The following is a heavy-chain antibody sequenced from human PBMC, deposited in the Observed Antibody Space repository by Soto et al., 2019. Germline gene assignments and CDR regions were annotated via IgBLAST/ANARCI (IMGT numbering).Heavy chain of an antibody. CDR2: IIPILGIA. Sequence: QVQLVQSGAEVKKPGSSVKVSCTASGGTFSSYTISWVRQAPGQGLEWMGRIIPILGIANYAQKFQGRVTITADKSTSTAYMELSSLRSEDTAVYYCARDLGTVTTRWFDPWGQGTLVTVSS. CDR3: ARDLGTVTTRWFDP. J-gene: IGHJ5*02. V-gene: IGHV1-69*08. D-gene: IGHD4-17*01. CDR1: GGTFSSYT.